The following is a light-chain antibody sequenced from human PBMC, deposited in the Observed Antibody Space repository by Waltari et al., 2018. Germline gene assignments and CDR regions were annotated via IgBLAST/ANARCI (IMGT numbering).Light chain of an antibody. CDR3: VAWDDTVNGLV. V-gene: IGLV1-44*01. CDR2: SNN. J-gene: IGLJ2*01. CDR1: SSNIGSNV. Sequence: QSVLTQPPSASGTPGQRVTIPCSASSSNIGSNVVNWHRQVPGAAPTLLTYSNNQRPSGVPDRFSASKSGTSASLAISGLQSDDEADYYCVAWDDTVNGLVFGAGTKLTVL.